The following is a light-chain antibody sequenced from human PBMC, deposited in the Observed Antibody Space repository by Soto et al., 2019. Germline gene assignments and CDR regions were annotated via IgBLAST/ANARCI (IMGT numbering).Light chain of an antibody. CDR2: AAS. Sequence: DIQMTQSPSSLSASVGDRVTLACRASQGISNYLAWYQQKPGKVPKVLIYAASTLQSGVPSRFSGSGSGTDFTLTISSLQPEDVATYYCQKYNSAPHTFGGGTKVDIK. V-gene: IGKV1-27*01. J-gene: IGKJ4*01. CDR1: QGISNY. CDR3: QKYNSAPHT.